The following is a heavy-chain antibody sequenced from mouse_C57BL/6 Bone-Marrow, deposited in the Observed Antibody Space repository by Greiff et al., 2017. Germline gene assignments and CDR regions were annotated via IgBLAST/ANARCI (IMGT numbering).Heavy chain of an antibody. D-gene: IGHD1-1*01. CDR3: ARLPIITTVVAFDY. V-gene: IGHV1-81*01. Sequence: QVQLQQSGAELARPGASVKLSCKASGYTFTSYGISWVKQRTGQGLEWIGEIYPRSGNTYYNEKFKGKATLTADKSSSTAYMELRSLTSEDSAVYFCARLPIITTVVAFDYWGQGTTLTVSS. CDR1: GYTFTSYG. CDR2: IYPRSGNT. J-gene: IGHJ2*01.